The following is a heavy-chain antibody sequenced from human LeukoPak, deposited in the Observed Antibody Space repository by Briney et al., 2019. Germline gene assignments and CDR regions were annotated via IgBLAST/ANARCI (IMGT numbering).Heavy chain of an antibody. CDR3: ARGASRDGSGY. Sequence: PGGSLRLSCAASGFTVSSNYMTWVRQAPGKGLEWVSVIYSGGGTYYADSVKGRFTIPRDNSKNTLYLQMNSLRAEDTAVYYCARGASRDGSGYWGQGTLVTVSS. D-gene: IGHD5-24*01. V-gene: IGHV3-66*01. CDR2: IYSGGGT. J-gene: IGHJ4*02. CDR1: GFTVSSNY.